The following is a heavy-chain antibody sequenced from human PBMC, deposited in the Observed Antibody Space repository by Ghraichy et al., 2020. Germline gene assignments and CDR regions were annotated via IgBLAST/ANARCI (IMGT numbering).Heavy chain of an antibody. CDR1: GFTFSSYS. J-gene: IGHJ3*02. CDR2: ISSSSSYI. CDR3: ARDYVVPAAIRGDAFDI. V-gene: IGHV3-21*01. Sequence: GGSLRLSCAASGFTFSSYSMNWVRQAPGKGLEWVSSISSSSSYIYYADSVKGRFTISRDNAKNSLYLQMNSLRAEDTAVYYCARDYVVPAAIRGDAFDIWGRGTMVTVSS. D-gene: IGHD2-2*01.